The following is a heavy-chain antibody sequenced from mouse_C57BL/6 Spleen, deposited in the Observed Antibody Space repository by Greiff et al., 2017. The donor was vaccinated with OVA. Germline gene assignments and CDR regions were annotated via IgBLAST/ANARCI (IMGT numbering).Heavy chain of an antibody. CDR2: ISSGSSTI. J-gene: IGHJ4*01. CDR3: AKDGSSSRYYAMDY. D-gene: IGHD1-1*01. Sequence: EVMLVESGGGLVKPGGSLKLSCAASGFTFSDYGMHWVRQAPEKGLEWVAYISSGSSTIYYADTVKGRFTISRDHAKNTLFLQITSLRSEDTTMYYCAKDGSSSRYYAMDYWGQGTSVTVSS. CDR1: GFTFSDYG. V-gene: IGHV5-17*01.